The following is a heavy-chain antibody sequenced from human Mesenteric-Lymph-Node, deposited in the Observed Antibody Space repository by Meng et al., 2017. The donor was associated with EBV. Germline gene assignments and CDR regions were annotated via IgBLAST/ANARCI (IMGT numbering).Heavy chain of an antibody. CDR2: VYWDDDK. CDR1: GFSLSTRGVL. V-gene: IGHV2-5*02. Sequence: QIPLKESGPTLVNPPQTLTLAVTFSGFSLSTRGVLVGWIRQPPGQALEWLALVYWDDDKRYSPSLKSRLSITKNTSKNQVVLTMADMDPVDTGTYYCAGWSARLEYWGPGTLVTVSS. J-gene: IGHJ4*02. CDR3: AGWSARLEY. D-gene: IGHD3-3*01.